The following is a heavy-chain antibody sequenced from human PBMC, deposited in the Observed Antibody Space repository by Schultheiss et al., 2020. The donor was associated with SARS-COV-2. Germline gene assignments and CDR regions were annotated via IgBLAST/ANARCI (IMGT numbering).Heavy chain of an antibody. CDR2: ISSSSSTI. CDR1: GFTFSSYS. J-gene: IGHJ3*02. V-gene: IGHV3-48*04. D-gene: IGHD2-2*02. Sequence: GGSLRLSCAASGFTFSSYSMNWVRQAPGKWLEWVSYISSSSSTIYYADSVKGRFTISRDNAKNSLYLQMNSLRAEDTAVYYCARGAHVPRYCSSPSCYTWSAFDIWGQGAMVTVSS. CDR3: ARGAHVPRYCSSPSCYTWSAFDI.